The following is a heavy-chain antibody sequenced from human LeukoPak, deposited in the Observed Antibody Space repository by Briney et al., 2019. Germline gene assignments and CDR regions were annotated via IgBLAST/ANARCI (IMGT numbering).Heavy chain of an antibody. CDR3: ARDQFLGYYYDSSGDLTFDY. CDR2: ISAYNGNT. CDR1: GYTFTSYG. J-gene: IGHJ4*02. V-gene: IGHV1-18*01. Sequence: ASVKVSCKASGYTFTSYGISWVRQAPGQGLEWMGWISAYNGNTNYAQKLQGRVTMTTDTSTSTAYMELRSLRSDDTAVYYCARDQFLGYYYDSSGDLTFDYWGQGTLVTVSS. D-gene: IGHD3-22*01.